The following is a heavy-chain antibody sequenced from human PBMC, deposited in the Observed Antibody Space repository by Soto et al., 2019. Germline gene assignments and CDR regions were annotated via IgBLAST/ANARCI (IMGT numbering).Heavy chain of an antibody. CDR2: IYHSGST. CDR1: SGSISSSNW. D-gene: IGHD2-2*01. V-gene: IGHV4-4*02. CDR3: ARDLYCSSTSGYGYPARGRNHEGFDP. Sequence: QVQLQESGPGLVKPSGTLSLTCAVSSGSISSSNWWSWVRQPPGKGLEWIGEIYHSGSTNYNPSLKSRVTISVDKSKNQFSLKLSSVTAADTAVYYCARDLYCSSTSGYGYPARGRNHEGFDPWGQGTLVTVSS. J-gene: IGHJ5*02.